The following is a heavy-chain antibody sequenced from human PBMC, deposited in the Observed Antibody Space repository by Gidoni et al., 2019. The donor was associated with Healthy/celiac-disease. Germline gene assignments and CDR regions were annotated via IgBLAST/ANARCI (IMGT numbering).Heavy chain of an antibody. D-gene: IGHD2-15*01. CDR2: INPNSGGT. Sequence: QVQLVQSGAEVKKPGASVKVSCKASGYTFTGYYMHWVRQAPGQGLEWMGWINPNSGGTNYAQKFQGRVTMTRDTSISTAYMELSRLRSDDTAVYYCARDLGGHNPRGSNDYWGQGTLVTVSS. CDR3: ARDLGGHNPRGSNDY. V-gene: IGHV1-2*02. J-gene: IGHJ4*02. CDR1: GYTFTGYY.